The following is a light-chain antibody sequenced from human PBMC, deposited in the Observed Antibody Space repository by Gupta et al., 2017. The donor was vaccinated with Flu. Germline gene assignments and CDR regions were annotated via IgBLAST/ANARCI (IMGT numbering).Light chain of an antibody. Sequence: ERATLSCRASQSISSSYLAWYQQKPGQAPRLRSYSASTRATGIPDRFSGSGSGTDFTLTISRLEPEDFAVYFCQHSGSSLYTFGQGTKLEI. CDR1: QSISSSY. CDR2: SAS. V-gene: IGKV3-20*01. J-gene: IGKJ2*01. CDR3: QHSGSSLYT.